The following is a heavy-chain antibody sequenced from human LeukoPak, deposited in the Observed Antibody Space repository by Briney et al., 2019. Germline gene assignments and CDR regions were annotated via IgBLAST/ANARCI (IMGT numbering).Heavy chain of an antibody. Sequence: ASVKVSCKASGYTFTGYYMHWVRQAPGQGLEWMGWINPNSGGTNYAQKFQGRVTMTRDASISTAYMELSRLRSDDTAVYYCAREIGYCSGGSCSFGYWGQGTLVTVSS. D-gene: IGHD2-15*01. CDR3: AREIGYCSGGSCSFGY. J-gene: IGHJ4*02. V-gene: IGHV1-2*02. CDR1: GYTFTGYY. CDR2: INPNSGGT.